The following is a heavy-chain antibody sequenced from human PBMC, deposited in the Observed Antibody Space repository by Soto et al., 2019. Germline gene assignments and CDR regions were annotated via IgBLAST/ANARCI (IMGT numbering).Heavy chain of an antibody. D-gene: IGHD4-17*01. V-gene: IGHV3-33*01. CDR3: ARDGGNYGDSSSTRYYYYYMDV. CDR1: GFTFSSYG. J-gene: IGHJ6*03. Sequence: ESGGGVVQPGRSLRLSCAASGFTFSSYGMHWVRQAPGKGLEWVAVIWYDGSNKYYADSVKGRFTISRDNSKNTLYLQMNSLRAEDTAVYYCARDGGNYGDSSSTRYYYYYMDVWGKGTTFTVSS. CDR2: IWYDGSNK.